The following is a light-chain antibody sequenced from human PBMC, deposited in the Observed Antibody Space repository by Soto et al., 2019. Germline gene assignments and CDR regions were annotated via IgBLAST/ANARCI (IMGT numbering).Light chain of an antibody. CDR3: PQYNDWRLT. Sequence: EIVMTQAPVSLSVSPGERATLSCRASQSVSSNLAWYQQKPGQAPSLLIYGAFTRATGIPARFSGTGSGTEFTLTISSLQSEDFALYYCPQYNDWRLTFGQGTKVDIK. V-gene: IGKV3-15*01. J-gene: IGKJ1*01. CDR2: GAF. CDR1: QSVSSN.